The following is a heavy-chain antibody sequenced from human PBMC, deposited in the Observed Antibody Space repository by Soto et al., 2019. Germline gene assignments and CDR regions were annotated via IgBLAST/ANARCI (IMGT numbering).Heavy chain of an antibody. CDR1: GYSFTTYW. D-gene: IGHD6-13*01. Sequence: VQLVQSGAEVKKPGESLKISCKGSGYSFTTYWIGWVRQMPGKGLEGMVIIYPGDSDTRYSPSFQSQVTISADKSINTTYLQWSSLKASDTAIYYCARQAAAGEYYYAMDVWGQGTTVTVSS. V-gene: IGHV5-51*01. CDR3: ARQAAAGEYYYAMDV. CDR2: IYPGDSDT. J-gene: IGHJ6*02.